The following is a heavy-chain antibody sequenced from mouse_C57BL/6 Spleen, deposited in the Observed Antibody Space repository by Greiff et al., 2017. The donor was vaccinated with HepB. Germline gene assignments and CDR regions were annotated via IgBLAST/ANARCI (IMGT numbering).Heavy chain of an antibody. V-gene: IGHV1-54*01. CDR1: GYAFTNYL. Sequence: QVQLQQSGAELVRPGTSVKVSCKASGYAFTNYLIEWVKQRPGQGLEWIGVINPGSGGTNYNEKFKGKATLTADKSSSTAYMQLSSLTSEDSAVYFCARRKKDLHPAMDYWGQGTSVTVSS. CDR3: ARRKKDLHPAMDY. J-gene: IGHJ4*01. CDR2: INPGSGGT.